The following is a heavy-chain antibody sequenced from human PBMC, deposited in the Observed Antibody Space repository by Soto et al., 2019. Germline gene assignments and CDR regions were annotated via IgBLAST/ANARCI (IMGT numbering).Heavy chain of an antibody. CDR1: GFTFSSYG. Sequence: QVQLVESGGGVVQPGRSLRLSCAASGFTFSSYGMHWVRQAPGKGLEWVAVIWYDGSNKYYADSVKSRFTISRDNSKNTLYLQMNSLRAEDTAVYYCASTHDYGDYVFDYWGQGTLVTVSS. D-gene: IGHD4-17*01. CDR3: ASTHDYGDYVFDY. CDR2: IWYDGSNK. V-gene: IGHV3-33*01. J-gene: IGHJ4*02.